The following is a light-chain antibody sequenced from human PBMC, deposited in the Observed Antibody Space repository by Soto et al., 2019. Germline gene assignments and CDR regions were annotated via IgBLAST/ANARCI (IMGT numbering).Light chain of an antibody. CDR2: LSSDGSH. CDR3: QTWDTGARVV. CDR1: SGHSSYA. J-gene: IGLJ2*01. Sequence: QPVLTQSPSASASLGASVKLTCTLRSGHSSYALAWHQQQPEKGPRYLMKLSSDGSHSKGDGIPDRFSGSSSGAERYLTISSLQSEDEADYYCQTWDTGARVVFGGGTKLTVL. V-gene: IGLV4-69*01.